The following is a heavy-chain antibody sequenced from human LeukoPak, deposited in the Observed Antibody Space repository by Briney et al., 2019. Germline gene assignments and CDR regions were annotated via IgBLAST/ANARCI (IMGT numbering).Heavy chain of an antibody. CDR2: IYYSGST. CDR3: ARSGGLYSSGWSDY. CDR1: GGSISSYY. V-gene: IGHV4-59*01. J-gene: IGHJ4*02. D-gene: IGHD6-19*01. Sequence: PSETLSLTCTASGGSISSYYWSWIRQPPGKGLEWIGYIYYSGSTNYNPSLKSRVTISVDTSKNQFSLKLSSVTAADTAVYYCARSGGLYSSGWSDYWGQGTLVTVSS.